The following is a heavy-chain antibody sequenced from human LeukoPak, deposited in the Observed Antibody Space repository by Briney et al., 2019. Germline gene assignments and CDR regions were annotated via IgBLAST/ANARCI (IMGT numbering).Heavy chain of an antibody. D-gene: IGHD4-17*01. CDR2: INPNSGGT. V-gene: IGHV1-2*04. CDR1: GYTFTGYY. Sequence: ASVKVSCKASGYTFTGYYMHWVRQAPGQGLEWMGWINPNSGGTNYAQKFQGWVTMTRDTSISTAYMEMRSLRSDDTAVYYCARDIGVTNFDYWGQGTLLTVSS. J-gene: IGHJ4*02. CDR3: ARDIGVTNFDY.